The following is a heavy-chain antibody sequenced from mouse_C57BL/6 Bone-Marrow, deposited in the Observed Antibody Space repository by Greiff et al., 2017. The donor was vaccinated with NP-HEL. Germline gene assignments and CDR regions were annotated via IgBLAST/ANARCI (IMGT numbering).Heavy chain of an antibody. Sequence: VQLQQSGPVLVKPGASVKMSCKASGYTFTDYYMNWVKQSHGKSLEWIGVINPYNGGTSYNQKFKGKATLTVDKSSSTAYMELNSLTSEESAVYYGARSAQATAMDDWGQGTSVTVSS. D-gene: IGHD3-2*02. V-gene: IGHV1-19*01. J-gene: IGHJ4*01. CDR3: ARSAQATAMDD. CDR2: INPYNGGT. CDR1: GYTFTDYY.